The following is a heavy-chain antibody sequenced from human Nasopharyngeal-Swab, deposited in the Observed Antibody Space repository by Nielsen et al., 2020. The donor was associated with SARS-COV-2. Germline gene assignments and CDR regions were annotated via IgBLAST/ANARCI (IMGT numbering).Heavy chain of an antibody. D-gene: IGHD3-22*01. CDR3: TREGKDYYDSSGYSHFDY. CDR1: GFTFGDYA. CDR2: IRSKAYGGTT. J-gene: IGHJ4*02. V-gene: IGHV3-49*03. Sequence: GGSLSLSCTASGFTFGDYAMSWFRQAPGKGLEWVGFIRSKAYGGTTEYAASVKGRFTISRGDSKSIAYLQMNSLKTEDTAVYYCTREGKDYYDSSGYSHFDYWGQGTLVTVSS.